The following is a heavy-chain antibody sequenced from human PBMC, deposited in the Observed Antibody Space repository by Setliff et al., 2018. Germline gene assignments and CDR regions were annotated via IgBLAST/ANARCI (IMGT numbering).Heavy chain of an antibody. V-gene: IGHV1-18*01. CDR3: ARDTHQWDLLYFDS. CDR1: GYAFITFG. D-gene: IGHD1-26*01. J-gene: IGHJ4*02. Sequence: ASVKVSCKTSGYAFITFGMSWVRQAPGQGLEWMGWISGSTDNTNYAQKFRGRVTLTKDTSTNTKYMELRSLRSDDTAMYYCARDTHQWDLLYFDSWGQGTLVTVSS. CDR2: ISGSTDNT.